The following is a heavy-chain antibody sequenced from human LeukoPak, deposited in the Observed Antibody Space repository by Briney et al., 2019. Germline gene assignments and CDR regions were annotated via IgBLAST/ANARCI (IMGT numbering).Heavy chain of an antibody. CDR3: ARDPGFASSGYAFDY. Sequence: NPSETLSLTCTVSGGSISSGGYYWSWIRQHPGKGLEWIGYIYYSGSTYYNPSLKSRVSISIDTSKNQFSLKMSSVTAADTAVYYCARDPGFASSGYAFDYWGQGTPVTVSS. V-gene: IGHV4-31*03. D-gene: IGHD3-22*01. J-gene: IGHJ4*02. CDR1: GGSISSGGYY. CDR2: IYYSGST.